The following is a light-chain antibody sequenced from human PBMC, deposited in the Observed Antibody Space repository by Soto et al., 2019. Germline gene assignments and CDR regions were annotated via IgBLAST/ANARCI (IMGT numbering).Light chain of an antibody. J-gene: IGLJ2*01. CDR1: SSDVGGYNY. Sequence: QSALTQPPSASGSPGQSVTISCTGTSSDVGGYNYASWYQQHPGKAPKLIIYEVGKRPSWVPDRFSGSKSGNTASLTVPGLQAEDEADYYRSSYAGSNNFPRPRVVCGGGTKLTVL. CDR3: SSYAGSNNFPRPRVV. V-gene: IGLV2-8*01. CDR2: EVG.